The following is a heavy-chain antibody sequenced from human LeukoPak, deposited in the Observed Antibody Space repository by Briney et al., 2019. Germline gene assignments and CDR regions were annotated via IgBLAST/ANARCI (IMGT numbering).Heavy chain of an antibody. CDR2: IYYSGST. D-gene: IGHD4-17*01. Sequence: MPSQTLSLTCTVSGGSISSGDYYWSWIRQPPGKGLEWIGYIYYSGSTNYNPSLKSRVTISVDTSKNQFSLKLSSVTAADTAVYYCAARTEGLRLWWYFDLWGRGTLVTVSS. CDR3: AARTEGLRLWWYFDL. CDR1: GGSISSGDYY. V-gene: IGHV4-30-4*08. J-gene: IGHJ2*01.